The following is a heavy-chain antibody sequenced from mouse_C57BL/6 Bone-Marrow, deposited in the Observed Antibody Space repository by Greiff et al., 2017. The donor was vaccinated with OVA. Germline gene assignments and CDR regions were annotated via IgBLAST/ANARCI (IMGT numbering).Heavy chain of an antibody. CDR3: ARLRYYGSSYPHWYVDV. V-gene: IGHV1-81*01. D-gene: IGHD1-1*01. Sequence: QVHVKQSGAELARPGASVKLSCKASGYTFTSYGISWVKQRTGQGLEWIGEIYPRSGNTYYNEKFKGKATLTADKSSSTAYMELRSLTSEDSAVYFCARLRYYGSSYPHWYVDVWGTGTTVTVSS. CDR2: IYPRSGNT. CDR1: GYTFTSYG. J-gene: IGHJ1*03.